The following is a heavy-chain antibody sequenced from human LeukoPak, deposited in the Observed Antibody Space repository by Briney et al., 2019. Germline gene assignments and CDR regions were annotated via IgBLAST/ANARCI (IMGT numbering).Heavy chain of an antibody. J-gene: IGHJ6*03. CDR1: GGSISSYY. Sequence: PSEILSLTCTVSGGSISSYYWSWIRQPPGKGLEWIGYIYYSGSTNYNPSLKSRVTISVDTSKNQFSLKLTSVTAADTAVYYCARGGGLGYYYYYMDVWGKGTTVTVSS. D-gene: IGHD3-16*01. CDR3: ARGGGLGYYYYYMDV. V-gene: IGHV4-59*01. CDR2: IYYSGST.